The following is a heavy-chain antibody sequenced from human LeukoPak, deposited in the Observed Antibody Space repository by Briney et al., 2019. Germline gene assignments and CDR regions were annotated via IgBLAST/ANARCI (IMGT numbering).Heavy chain of an antibody. J-gene: IGHJ3*02. CDR1: GGSISSSSYY. CDR3: ARGAFDI. CDR2: IYYSGST. Sequence: PSETLSLTCTVSGGSISSSSYYWGWIRQPPGKGLEWIGSIYYSGSTYYNPSLKSRVTISVDTSKNQFSLKLSSVTAADTAVYYCARGAFDIWGQGTMDTVSS. V-gene: IGHV4-39*07.